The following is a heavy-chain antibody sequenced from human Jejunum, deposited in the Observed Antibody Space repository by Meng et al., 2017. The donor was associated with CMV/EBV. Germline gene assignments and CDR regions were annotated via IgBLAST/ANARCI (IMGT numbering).Heavy chain of an antibody. V-gene: IGHV4-39*07. CDR3: ARGCYTSSCYRGSFEY. J-gene: IGHJ4*02. D-gene: IGHD2-2*02. CDR2: INYSGNL. Sequence: MSSSSYYWGWMRQSPGKGLEWIGTINYSGNLYYSPSLGSRITISLDTSKKQFSLRLNSVTAADTAVYHCARGCYTSSCYRGSFEYWGQGKRVTVSS. CDR1: MSSSSYY.